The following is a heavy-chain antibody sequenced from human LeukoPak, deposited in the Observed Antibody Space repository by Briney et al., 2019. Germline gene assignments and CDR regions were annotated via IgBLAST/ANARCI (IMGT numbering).Heavy chain of an antibody. CDR2: IKQDGSEK. CDR3: AGHLKSASWTFDI. CDR1: GFTFSSYW. D-gene: IGHD3-3*01. Sequence: PGGSLRLSCAASGFTFSSYWMSWVRQAPGKGLEWVANIKQDGSEKYYVDSVKGRFTISRDNAKNSLYLQMNSLRAEDTAVYYCAGHLKSASWTFDIWGQGTMVTVSS. J-gene: IGHJ3*02. V-gene: IGHV3-7*01.